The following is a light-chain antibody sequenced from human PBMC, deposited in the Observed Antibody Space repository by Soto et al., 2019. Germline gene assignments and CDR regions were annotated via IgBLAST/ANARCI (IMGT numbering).Light chain of an antibody. CDR1: QSLNSW. V-gene: IGKV1-5*03. J-gene: IGKJ1*01. CDR3: QHYSGFAGM. Sequence: DIQMTQSPSTLSASVGDRVTITCRASQSLNSWLAWYQQKPGKAPNILIHKTSILYSGVPSRLSRSESGTEYTLTISRLQADDFGTYYWQHYSGFAGMFGQGTKVEIK. CDR2: KTS.